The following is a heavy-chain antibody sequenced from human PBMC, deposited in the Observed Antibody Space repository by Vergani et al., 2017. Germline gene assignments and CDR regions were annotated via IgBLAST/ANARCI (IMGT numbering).Heavy chain of an antibody. CDR1: GFTFSSYW. CDR2: INSDGSST. J-gene: IGHJ4*02. D-gene: IGHD2-2*02. Sequence: EVQLVESGGGLVQPGGSLRLSCAASGFTFSSYWMHWVRQAPGKGLVWVSRINSDGSSTSYADSVKGRFTISRDNAKNTLYLQMNSLRAEDTAVYYCARGPSIVPAAIEGFDYWGQGTLVTVSS. CDR3: ARGPSIVPAAIEGFDY. V-gene: IGHV3-74*01.